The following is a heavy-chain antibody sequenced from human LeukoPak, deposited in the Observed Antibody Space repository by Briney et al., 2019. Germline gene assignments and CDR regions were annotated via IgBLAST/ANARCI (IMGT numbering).Heavy chain of an antibody. V-gene: IGHV1-2*02. CDR2: INPNSGGT. CDR1: GYTFTGYY. CDR3: ARDRSRISGLFYFDL. D-gene: IGHD2/OR15-2a*01. Sequence: ASVTVSCKASGYTFTGYYMHWVRQAPGQGLEWMGWINPNSGGTNYAQKFQGRVTMTRDTSISTAYMELSRLRSDDTAVYYCARDRSRISGLFYFDLWGRGTLVTVSS. J-gene: IGHJ2*01.